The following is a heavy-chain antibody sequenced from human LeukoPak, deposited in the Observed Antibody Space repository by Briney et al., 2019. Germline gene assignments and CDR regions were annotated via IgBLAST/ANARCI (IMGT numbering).Heavy chain of an antibody. CDR2: ISASNGNT. D-gene: IGHD3-3*02. Sequence: GASVKVSCKASGYSFTTYGISWVRQAPGQGLEWLGWISASNGNTNYAQNFQGRVIMTADTTTNTAYMELRSLKYDDTAVYYCARDGIFGVVYFDYWGQGTLVTVSS. V-gene: IGHV1-18*01. CDR3: ARDGIFGVVYFDY. J-gene: IGHJ4*02. CDR1: GYSFTTYG.